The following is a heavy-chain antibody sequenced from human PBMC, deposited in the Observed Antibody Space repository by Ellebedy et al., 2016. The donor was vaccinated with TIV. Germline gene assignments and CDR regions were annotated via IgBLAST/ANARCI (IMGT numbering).Heavy chain of an antibody. J-gene: IGHJ5*01. CDR3: ARRGSYGDYAVQINNWFDS. D-gene: IGHD4-17*01. CDR1: GFTFRSYW. CDR2: IYQDGSQK. Sequence: GESLKISCAASGFTFRSYWMGWVRQAPGKGLEWVANIYQDGSQKYYADSVKGRFTISRDNAKNSLYLQMNSLKVEDTAVYYCARRGSYGDYAVQINNWFDSWGQGTLVTVFS. V-gene: IGHV3-7*01.